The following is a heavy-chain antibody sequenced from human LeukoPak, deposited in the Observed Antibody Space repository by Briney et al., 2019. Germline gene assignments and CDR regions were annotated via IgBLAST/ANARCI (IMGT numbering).Heavy chain of an antibody. D-gene: IGHD2/OR15-2a*01. V-gene: IGHV1-18*01. Sequence: GASVKVSCKASGYTFTSHGSTWVRQAPGQGLEWVGWINAYNGHTNYVQNLQGRATMTTDTSTSTAYMELRSLRSDDTAVYYGARGEYNYFDYWGQGTLVTVSS. CDR1: GYTFTSHG. CDR2: INAYNGHT. CDR3: ARGEYNYFDY. J-gene: IGHJ4*02.